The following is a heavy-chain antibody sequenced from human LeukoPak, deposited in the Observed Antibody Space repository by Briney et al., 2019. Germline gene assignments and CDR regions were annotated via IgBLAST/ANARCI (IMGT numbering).Heavy chain of an antibody. CDR2: IYPGDSDT. V-gene: IGHV5-51*01. CDR3: ARGSIVGATRNYFDY. Sequence: GESLKISCKGSGYSFTSYWISWVRQMPGKGLEWMGIIYPGDSDTRYSPSFQGQVTISADKSISTAYLQWSSLKASDTAMYCCARGSIVGATRNYFDYWGQGTLVTVSS. CDR1: GYSFTSYW. D-gene: IGHD1-26*01. J-gene: IGHJ4*02.